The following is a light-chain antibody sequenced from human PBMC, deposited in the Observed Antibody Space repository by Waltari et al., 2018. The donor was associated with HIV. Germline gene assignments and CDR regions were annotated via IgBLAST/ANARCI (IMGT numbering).Light chain of an antibody. CDR3: QQTTSFPLT. V-gene: IGKV1-12*01. Sequence: DVQMTQSPSFVSASVGDTVTITCRASRDISGWLAWYQQKPGRAPQLLFYAASSLHGGEPSRFSASGSGTQFTLTISGLQPADFATYYCQQTTSFPLTFGGGTRV. CDR2: AAS. J-gene: IGKJ4*01. CDR1: RDISGW.